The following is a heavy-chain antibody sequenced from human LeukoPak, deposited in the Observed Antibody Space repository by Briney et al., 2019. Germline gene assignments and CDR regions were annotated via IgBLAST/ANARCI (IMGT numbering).Heavy chain of an antibody. J-gene: IGHJ4*02. V-gene: IGHV3-30*02. CDR1: GFTFSIYN. D-gene: IGHD3-10*01. CDR3: AKEGYYYGSGNLDY. Sequence: GGSLRLSCAASGFTFSIYNMHWVRQAPGKGLEWVTFIGHNGNDKYYADSVKGRFTISRDNSKNTLYLQMNSLRAEDTAVYYCAKEGYYYGSGNLDYWGQGTLVTVSS. CDR2: IGHNGNDK.